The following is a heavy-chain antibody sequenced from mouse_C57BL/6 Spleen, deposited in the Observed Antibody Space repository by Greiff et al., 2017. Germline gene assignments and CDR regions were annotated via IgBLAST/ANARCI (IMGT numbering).Heavy chain of an antibody. CDR3: ASAGTSGYNFDY. V-gene: IGHV1-52*01. Sequence: VQLQQPGAELVRPGSSVKLSCKASGYTFTSYWMPWVKQRPIQGLEWIGNIDPSDSETHYNQKVKDNVTFTVDKSSSTANMQLSSLTCEDTAVYSGASAGTSGYNFDYWGQGTTLTVSA. CDR1: GYTFTSYW. D-gene: IGHD3-2*02. J-gene: IGHJ2*01. CDR2: IDPSDSET.